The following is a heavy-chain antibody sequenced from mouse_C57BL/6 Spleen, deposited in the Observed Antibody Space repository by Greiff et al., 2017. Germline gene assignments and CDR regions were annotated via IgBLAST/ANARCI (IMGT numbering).Heavy chain of an antibody. J-gene: IGHJ2*01. CDR3: ARDWFDY. CDR2: ISDGRSHY. CDR1: GFTFRSYA. V-gene: IGHV5-4*01. Sequence: EVMLVESGGGLVKPGGSLKLSCAASGFTFRSYAMSWVRQTPDKRLEWVATISDGRSHYYYPDNVKGRFTISRDNAKNNTYLQMSHLKSVDTAMYYCARDWFDYWGTGTTLTVSS.